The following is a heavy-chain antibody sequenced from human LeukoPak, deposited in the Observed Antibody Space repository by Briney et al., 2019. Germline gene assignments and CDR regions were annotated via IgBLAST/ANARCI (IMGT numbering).Heavy chain of an antibody. J-gene: IGHJ4*02. Sequence: GGSLRLSCAASGLTFSAYAMSWVRQAPGKGLEWVSTISGSGGSTYFAASLKGRFTISRDNSKKTVYLQMNSLRAEDTAVYYCAKDPYFDSSGYYYKGSFDNWGQGTLVTVSS. V-gene: IGHV3-23*01. CDR3: AKDPYFDSSGYYYKGSFDN. CDR2: ISGSGGST. D-gene: IGHD3-22*01. CDR1: GLTFSAYA.